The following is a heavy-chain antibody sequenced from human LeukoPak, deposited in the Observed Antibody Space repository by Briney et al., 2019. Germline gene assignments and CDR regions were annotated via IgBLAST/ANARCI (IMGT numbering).Heavy chain of an antibody. CDR2: IYYDGNT. D-gene: IGHD3-10*01. J-gene: IGHJ4*02. V-gene: IGHV4-39*01. CDR3: ARRYYYGSGSPEY. Sequence: SETLSLTCAVSGDSISTSAYYWDWSRQPPGKGLEWIGNIYYDGNTRYNPSLKSRVTISVDRSKNQFSLKLSSVTAADTAVHYCARRYYYGSGSPEYWGQGSLVTVSS. CDR1: GDSISTSAYY.